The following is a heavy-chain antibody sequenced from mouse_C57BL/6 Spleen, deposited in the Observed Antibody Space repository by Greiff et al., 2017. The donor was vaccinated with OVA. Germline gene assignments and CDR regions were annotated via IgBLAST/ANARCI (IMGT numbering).Heavy chain of an antibody. CDR2: IDPSDSYT. J-gene: IGHJ1*03. CDR1: GYTFTSYW. V-gene: IGHV1-59*01. D-gene: IGHD3-3*01. CDR3: ARSRENRNFDV. Sequence: QVQLQQPGAELVRPGTSVKLSCKASGYTFTSYWMHWVKQRPGQGLEWIGVIDPSDSYTNYNQKFKGKATLTVDTSSSTAYMQLSSLTSEDSAVYYCARSRENRNFDVWGTGTTVTVSS.